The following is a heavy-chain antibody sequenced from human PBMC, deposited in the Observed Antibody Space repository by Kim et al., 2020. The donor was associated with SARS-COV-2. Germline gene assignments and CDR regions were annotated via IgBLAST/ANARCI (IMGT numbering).Heavy chain of an antibody. Sequence: GESLKISCKGSGYSFTSYWIAWVRQMPGKGLEWMGIIYPGDSDTRYSPSIQGQVTISADKSISTAYLQWSSLKASDTAMYYCARPVEMSTFEAFDIWGQGTMVTVSS. D-gene: IGHD3-10*02. CDR2: IYPGDSDT. CDR1: GYSFTSYW. V-gene: IGHV5-51*01. J-gene: IGHJ3*02. CDR3: ARPVEMSTFEAFDI.